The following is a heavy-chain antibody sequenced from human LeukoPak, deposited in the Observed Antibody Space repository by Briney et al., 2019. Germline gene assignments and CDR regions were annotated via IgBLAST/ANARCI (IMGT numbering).Heavy chain of an antibody. V-gene: IGHV4-59*01. CDR1: GGSISSYY. CDR3: MRSVLRYFDWLFGDAFDI. J-gene: IGHJ3*02. D-gene: IGHD3-9*01. Sequence: SETLSLTCTVSGGSISSYYWSWIRQPPGKGLEWIGYIYYSGSTNYNPSLKSRVTISVDTSKNQFSLKLSSVTAADTAVYYCMRSVLRYFDWLFGDAFDIWGQGTMVTVSS. CDR2: IYYSGST.